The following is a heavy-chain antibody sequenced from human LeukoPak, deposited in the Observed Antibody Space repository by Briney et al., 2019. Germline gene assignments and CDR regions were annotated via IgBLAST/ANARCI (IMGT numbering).Heavy chain of an antibody. J-gene: IGHJ4*02. D-gene: IGHD3-10*01. CDR1: GGSFSGNY. V-gene: IGHV4-34*01. CDR3: ARGYGSGSYYRV. CDR2: INRGGDT. Sequence: SETLSLTCAVYGGSFSGNYWSWIRQPPGKGLEWIGEINRGGDTNYNPSLKSRVTISVGTSKNQFSLKLSSVTAADTAVYFCARGYGSGSYYRVWGQGTLVTVSS.